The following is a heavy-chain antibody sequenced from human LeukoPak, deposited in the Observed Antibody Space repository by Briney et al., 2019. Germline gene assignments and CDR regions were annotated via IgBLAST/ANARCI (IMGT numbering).Heavy chain of an antibody. V-gene: IGHV3-49*04. J-gene: IGHJ3*02. D-gene: IGHD3-22*01. CDR1: GFTFGDYA. Sequence: GGSLRLSCTASGFTFGDYAMSWVRQAPGKGLEWVGFIRSKAYGGTTEYAASVKGRFTISRDDSKSIAYLQMNSLKTEDTAVYYCTRVVGSGYRPYAFDIWGQGTMVTVSS. CDR3: TRVVGSGYRPYAFDI. CDR2: IRSKAYGGTT.